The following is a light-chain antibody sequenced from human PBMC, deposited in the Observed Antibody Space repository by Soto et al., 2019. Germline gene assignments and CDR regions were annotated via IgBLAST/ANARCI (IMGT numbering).Light chain of an antibody. Sequence: EVVLTQSPCTLSLSPGERATLSCRASQSVSSNLAWYQQKPGQTPRLLIYGASSRATGIPDRFSGSGSGTDFTLTISRLEPEDFAVYYCQQYGSSPGTFGQGTKVDIK. CDR3: QQYGSSPGT. V-gene: IGKV3-20*01. CDR1: QSVSSN. CDR2: GAS. J-gene: IGKJ1*01.